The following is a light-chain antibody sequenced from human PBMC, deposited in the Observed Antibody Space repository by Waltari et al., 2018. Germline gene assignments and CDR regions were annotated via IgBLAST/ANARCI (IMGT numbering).Light chain of an antibody. J-gene: IGKJ1*01. CDR1: QSISSY. Sequence: DIHMPESACSLSSSLGGRVTITCRAIQSISSYLNWYQHKPGRAPKLLIYAASSLQSGVPSRFSGSGYGTDVTLTISSLQPEDFATYYCQQSYSTPWTFGQGTKVEIK. CDR2: AAS. CDR3: QQSYSTPWT. V-gene: IGKV1-39*01.